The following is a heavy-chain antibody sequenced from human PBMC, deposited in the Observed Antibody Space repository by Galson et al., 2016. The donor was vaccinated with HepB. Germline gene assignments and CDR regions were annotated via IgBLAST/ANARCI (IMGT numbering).Heavy chain of an antibody. Sequence: SLRLSCAASGLNFSTHSMNWVRQAPGKGLEWVLYISSGSSLIYYADSVKGRFTISRGNAKNSLFLQMNSLRDEDSAVYYCARDREQWLVAHAFDIWGQGTMVIVSS. CDR3: ARDREQWLVAHAFDI. CDR2: ISSGSSLI. J-gene: IGHJ3*02. CDR1: GLNFSTHS. V-gene: IGHV3-48*02. D-gene: IGHD6-19*01.